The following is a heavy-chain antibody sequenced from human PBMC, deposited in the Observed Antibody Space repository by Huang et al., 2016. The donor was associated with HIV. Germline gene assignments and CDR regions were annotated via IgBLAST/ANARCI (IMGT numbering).Heavy chain of an antibody. Sequence: VQLVESGGGLVQPGWSLRLSCAASGFAFSQYAVHWVGQSRGKGLEWVSGIGGNSGDIAYAASVRGRFVISRDNAKKSLYLKMNGLRLEDTALYFCVIMDDYFDYWGQGVVVGVSS. CDR3: VIMDDYFDY. J-gene: IGHJ4*02. D-gene: IGHD2-8*01. V-gene: IGHV3-9*01. CDR2: IGGNSGDI. CDR1: GFAFSQYA.